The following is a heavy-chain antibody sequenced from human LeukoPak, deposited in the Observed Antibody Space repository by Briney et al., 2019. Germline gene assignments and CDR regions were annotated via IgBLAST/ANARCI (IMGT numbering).Heavy chain of an antibody. D-gene: IGHD3-10*01. CDR1: GGSISGYY. Sequence: SETLSLTCAVYGGSISGYYWNWIRQPPGKGLEWIGEINHSGSTNYNPSLKSRVTISVDTSKNQFSLKLSSVTAADTAVYNCARGEFDYYCSGSYDYWGQGTLVTVSS. V-gene: IGHV4-34*01. J-gene: IGHJ4*02. CDR2: INHSGST. CDR3: ARGEFDYYCSGSYDY.